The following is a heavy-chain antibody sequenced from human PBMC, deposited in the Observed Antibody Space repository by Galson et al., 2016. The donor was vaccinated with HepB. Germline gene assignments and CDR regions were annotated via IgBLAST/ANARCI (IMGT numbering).Heavy chain of an antibody. D-gene: IGHD2/OR15-2a*01. V-gene: IGHV3-30-3*01. CDR3: ARELRSKYTAGDIVIAAGDVESAGDAFDI. Sequence: SLRLSCAASGFTFTNYDMNWVRQAPGKGLEWVSFISYDGINKYADSVKGRFTISRDNSKNTLYLQMHSLRAEDTAVYYCARELRSKYTAGDIVIAAGDVESAGDAFDIWGQGTMVTVSS. CDR1: GFTFTNYD. J-gene: IGHJ3*02. CDR2: ISYDGINK.